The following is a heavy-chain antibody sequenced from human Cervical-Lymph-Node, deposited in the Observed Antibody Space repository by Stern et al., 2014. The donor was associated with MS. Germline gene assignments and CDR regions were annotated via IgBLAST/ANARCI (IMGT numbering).Heavy chain of an antibody. Sequence: QITLKESGPTLVNPTQTLKLTCAFSGFSLNTSGVGVGRHRQPPGQAPEWLTPIHWDDDKRYSPSLRSRLTITKDTSKNQVVLTVTNMDPVDTATYYCAHSAYAYVWGNYDLGKGVYFQHWGQGTLVSVSS. V-gene: IGHV2-5*02. CDR3: AHSAYAYVWGNYDLGKGVYFQH. D-gene: IGHD3-16*01. J-gene: IGHJ1*01. CDR2: IHWDDDK. CDR1: GFSLNTSGVG.